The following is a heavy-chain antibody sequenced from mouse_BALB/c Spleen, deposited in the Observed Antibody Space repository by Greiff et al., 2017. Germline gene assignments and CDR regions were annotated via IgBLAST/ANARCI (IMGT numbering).Heavy chain of an antibody. D-gene: IGHD1-1*01. CDR2: INPSTGYT. CDR3: ASPHLLLRSYAMDY. V-gene: IGHV1-7*01. CDR1: GYTFTSYW. Sequence: QVQLKESGAELAKPGASVKMSCKASGYTFTSYWMHWVKQRPGQGLEWIGYINPSTGYTEYNQKFKDKATLTADKSSSTAYMQLSSLTSEDSAVYYCASPHLLLRSYAMDYWGQGTSVTVSS. J-gene: IGHJ4*01.